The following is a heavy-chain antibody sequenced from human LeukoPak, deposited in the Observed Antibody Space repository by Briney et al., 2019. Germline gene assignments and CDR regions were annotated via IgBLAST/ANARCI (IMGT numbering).Heavy chain of an antibody. V-gene: IGHV3-30*14. Sequence: PGRSLRLSCAASGFTFSSYAMHWVRQAPGKGLEWVAVISYDGSNKYYADSVKGRFTISRDNSKNTLYLQMNSLRAEDTAVYYCARAGSLHGDGYYYYYYMDVWGKGTTVTVSS. D-gene: IGHD5-24*01. J-gene: IGHJ6*03. CDR2: ISYDGSNK. CDR3: ARAGSLHGDGYYYYYYMDV. CDR1: GFTFSSYA.